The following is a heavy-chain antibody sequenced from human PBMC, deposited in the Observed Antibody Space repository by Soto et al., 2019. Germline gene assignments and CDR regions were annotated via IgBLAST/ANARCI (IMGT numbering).Heavy chain of an antibody. D-gene: IGHD5-12*01. J-gene: IGHJ6*02. CDR3: ARDLGGAYEAYGMDV. V-gene: IGHV3-33*01. Sequence: PGGSLRLSCAASGFTFSSYGMHWVRQAPGKGLEWVAVIWYDGSNKYYADSVKGRFTISRDNSKNTLYLQMNSLRAEDTAVYYCARDLGGAYEAYGMDVWGQGTTVTVSS. CDR2: IWYDGSNK. CDR1: GFTFSSYG.